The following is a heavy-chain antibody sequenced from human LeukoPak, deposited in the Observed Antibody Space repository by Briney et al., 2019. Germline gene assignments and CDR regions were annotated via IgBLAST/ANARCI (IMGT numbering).Heavy chain of an antibody. Sequence: ASVKVSCKASGYTFTSYYMHWVRQAPGQGLEWMGIINPSGGSTSYAQKFQGRVTMTRDTSTSTVYMELCSLRSEDTAVYYCARAWPGMVRGVIITKSATLHGMDVWGQGTTVTVSS. J-gene: IGHJ6*02. CDR1: GYTFTSYY. D-gene: IGHD3-10*01. V-gene: IGHV1-46*01. CDR3: ARAWPGMVRGVIITKSATLHGMDV. CDR2: INPSGGST.